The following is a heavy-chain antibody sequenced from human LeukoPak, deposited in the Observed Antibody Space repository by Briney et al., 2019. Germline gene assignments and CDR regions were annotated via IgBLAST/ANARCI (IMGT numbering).Heavy chain of an antibody. CDR2: IIPIFGTA. Sequence: ASVKVSCKASGGTFSSYAISWVRQAPGQGLEWMGGIIPIFGTANYALKFQGRVTITADESTSTAYMELSSLRSEDTAVYYCARDLGYYDILTGYLWYWGQGTLVSVSS. V-gene: IGHV1-69*01. D-gene: IGHD3-9*01. CDR1: GGTFSSYA. J-gene: IGHJ4*02. CDR3: ARDLGYYDILTGYLWY.